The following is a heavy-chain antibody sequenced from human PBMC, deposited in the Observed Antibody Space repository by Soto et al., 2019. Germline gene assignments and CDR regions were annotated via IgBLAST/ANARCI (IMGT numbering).Heavy chain of an antibody. J-gene: IGHJ1*01. CDR3: GGGGQDCNNARFFRGEYFQH. CDR2: IYSSGST. CDR1: GDSINSGGYY. D-gene: IGHD2-8*01. Sequence: QVRLQESCSGLVKPSQTLSLTSTVSGDSINSGGYYWTWIRQHPGKGLEWIGCIYSSGSTYYNPFTKCHPSMSLDTSKNQLALNLSSVPAAETAVYYGGGGGQDCNNARFFRGEYFQHWGQGTLVTVSS. V-gene: IGHV4-31*01.